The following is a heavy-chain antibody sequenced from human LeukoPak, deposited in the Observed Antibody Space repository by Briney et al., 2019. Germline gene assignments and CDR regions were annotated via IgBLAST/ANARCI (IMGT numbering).Heavy chain of an antibody. CDR2: IIPIFGTA. D-gene: IGHD3-3*01. CDR3: ARSGIPNYDFWSGPFDY. J-gene: IGHJ4*02. CDR1: GGTFSSYA. Sequence: SVKVSCKASGGTFSSYAISWVRQAPGQGLEWMGRIIPIFGTANYAQKLQGRVTITTDESTSTAYMELSSLRSEDTAVYYCARSGIPNYDFWSGPFDYWGQGTLVTVSS. V-gene: IGHV1-69*05.